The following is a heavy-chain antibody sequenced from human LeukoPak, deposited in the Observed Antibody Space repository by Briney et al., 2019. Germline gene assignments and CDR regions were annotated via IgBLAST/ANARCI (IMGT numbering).Heavy chain of an antibody. D-gene: IGHD4-17*01. CDR2: INSDGSIT. V-gene: IGHV3-74*01. CDR3: ARNRGDYEAYYFDY. J-gene: IGHJ4*02. CDR1: GFTFTTYW. Sequence: GGSLRLSCAASGFTFTTYWMHWVRQAPGKGLVWVSHINSDGSITSYADSVKGRFTISRDNSKNTLYLQMNSLRAEDTAVYYCARNRGDYEAYYFDYWGQGTLVTVSS.